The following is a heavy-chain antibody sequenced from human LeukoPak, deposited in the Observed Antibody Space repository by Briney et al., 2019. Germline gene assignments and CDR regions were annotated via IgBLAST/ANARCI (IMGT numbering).Heavy chain of an antibody. CDR3: ARSNVAGSVSYLYGMDV. CDR1: GFTIGNYA. CDR2: ILDDGSSE. J-gene: IGHJ6*02. D-gene: IGHD6-19*01. Sequence: GGSLRLSCSASGFTIGNYAMNWVRRAPGKGLEWVSLILDDGSSEYYADSVKGRFSISSDTSKNTLDLQMDSLRPEDTAVHYCARSNVAGSVSYLYGMDVWGQGTTVIVSS. V-gene: IGHV3-30*04.